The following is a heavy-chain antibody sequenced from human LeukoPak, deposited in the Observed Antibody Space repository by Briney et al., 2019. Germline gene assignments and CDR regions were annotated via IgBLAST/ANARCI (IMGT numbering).Heavy chain of an antibody. V-gene: IGHV3-23*01. J-gene: IGHJ6*02. Sequence: GGSLRLSCAASGFTFSNYAMSWVRQAPGKGLEWVSVISGSGGTTYYADSVKGRFAISRDNSKNTVYLQMNSLRAEDTALYYCAKWGAWFGTVNYYGMYVWGQGTTVTVSS. CDR1: GFTFSNYA. D-gene: IGHD3-10*01. CDR2: ISGSGGTT. CDR3: AKWGAWFGTVNYYGMYV.